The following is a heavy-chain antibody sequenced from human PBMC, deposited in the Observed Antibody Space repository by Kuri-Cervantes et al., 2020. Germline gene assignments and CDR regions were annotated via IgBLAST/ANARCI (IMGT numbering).Heavy chain of an antibody. D-gene: IGHD6-13*01. Sequence: GGSLRLSCAASGFTFSSYAMSWVRQARGKGLEWVSTSGNGGGTYYADSVKGRFSISRDNSKNTLYLQMNSLRAEDTAVYYCAKRDTSSRYYFDFWGQGTLVTVSS. CDR2: SGNGGGT. CDR1: GFTFSSYA. CDR3: AKRDTSSRYYFDF. J-gene: IGHJ4*02. V-gene: IGHV3-23*01.